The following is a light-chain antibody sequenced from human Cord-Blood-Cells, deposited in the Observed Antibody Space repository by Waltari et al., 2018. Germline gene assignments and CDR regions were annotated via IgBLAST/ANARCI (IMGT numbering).Light chain of an antibody. J-gene: IGKJ3*01. CDR2: GAS. CDR3: QQSYSTPPS. Sequence: EIVMTQSPATLSVSPGERATLSCRASQSVSSNLAWYQQKPGQAPRLLIYGASTRATGIPARFSGSGSGTEFTLTISSLQSEDFATYYCQQSYSTPPSFGPGTKVDIK. V-gene: IGKV3-15*01. CDR1: QSVSSN.